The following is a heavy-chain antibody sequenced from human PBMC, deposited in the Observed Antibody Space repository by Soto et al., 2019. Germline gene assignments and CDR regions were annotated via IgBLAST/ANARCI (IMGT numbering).Heavy chain of an antibody. V-gene: IGHV1-24*01. CDR1: GYTLTELS. CDR3: ATLFLYGSGWYDTDY. CDR2: FDPEDGET. D-gene: IGHD6-19*01. J-gene: IGHJ4*02. Sequence: GASVKVSCKVSGYTLTELSMHWVRQAPGKVLEWTGGFDPEDGETIYAQKFQGRVTTTEHTSTDTAYMKRSSMRSEDTAVYYCATLFLYGSGWYDTDYWGQGTLVTVSS.